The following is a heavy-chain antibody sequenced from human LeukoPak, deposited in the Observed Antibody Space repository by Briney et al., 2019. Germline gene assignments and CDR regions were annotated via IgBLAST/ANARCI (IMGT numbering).Heavy chain of an antibody. V-gene: IGHV4-31*03. CDR2: IYYSGST. Sequence: SQTLSLTCTVSGGSISSGGYYWSWNRQHPGKGLEWIGYIYYSGSTYYNPSLNSRVTISVDTSKNQFSLKLSSVTAAGTAVYYCAREVRFCTGDTCYRWFDPWGQGTLVTVSS. D-gene: IGHD2-15*01. CDR3: AREVRFCTGDTCYRWFDP. CDR1: GGSISSGGYY. J-gene: IGHJ5*02.